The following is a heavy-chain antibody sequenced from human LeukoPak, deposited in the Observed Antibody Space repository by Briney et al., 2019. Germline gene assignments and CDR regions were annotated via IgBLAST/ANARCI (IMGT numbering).Heavy chain of an antibody. CDR1: GGTFSSYA. V-gene: IGHV1-69*05. J-gene: IGHJ4*02. CDR3: ASVYYGSGSYYNNVGDY. CDR2: IIPIFGTA. D-gene: IGHD3-10*01. Sequence: ASVKVSCKASGGTFSSYAISWVRQAPGQGLEWMGGIIPIFGTANYAQKFQGRVTITTDESTSTAYMELSSLRSEDTAVYYCASVYYGSGSYYNNVGDYWGQGTLVTVSS.